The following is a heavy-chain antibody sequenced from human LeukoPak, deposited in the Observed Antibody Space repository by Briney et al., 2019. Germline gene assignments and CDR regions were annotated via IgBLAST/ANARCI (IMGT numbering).Heavy chain of an antibody. J-gene: IGHJ4*02. D-gene: IGHD5-18*01. Sequence: PGGSLRLSCAASGFTVSSNYMSWVRQAPGKGLEWVSVIYSGGSTYYADSVKGRFTISRDNSKNTLYLQMNSLRAEDTAVYYCARAAARGYSYGLDYWGQGTLVTVSS. CDR3: ARAAARGYSYGLDY. CDR1: GFTVSSNY. V-gene: IGHV3-53*01. CDR2: IYSGGST.